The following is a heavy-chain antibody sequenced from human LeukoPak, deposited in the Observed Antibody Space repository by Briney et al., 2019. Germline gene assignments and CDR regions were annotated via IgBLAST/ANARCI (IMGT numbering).Heavy chain of an antibody. CDR3: ARCHYGDYLDY. Sequence: ETLSLTCTVSGGSISSSSYYWGWVRQAPGKGLEWVANIKQDGSEKYYVDSVKGRFTISRDNAKNSLYLQMNSLRAEDTAVYYCARCHYGDYLDYWGQGTLVTVSS. CDR2: IKQDGSEK. V-gene: IGHV3-7*01. CDR1: GGSISSSSYY. J-gene: IGHJ4*02. D-gene: IGHD4-17*01.